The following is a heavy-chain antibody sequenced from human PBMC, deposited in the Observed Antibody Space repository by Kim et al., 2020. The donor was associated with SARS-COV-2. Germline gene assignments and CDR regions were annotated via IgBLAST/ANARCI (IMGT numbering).Heavy chain of an antibody. Sequence: GGCLRLSCAASGFSFSSYAMSWVRQAPGKGFEWVSTITYDGSNTHYADSVRGRFTISRDDSKSTLYLQMNSLRAEDTAVYYCANMRAAHSYDMDVWGQGTTVTVSS. V-gene: IGHV3-23*01. CDR3: ANMRAAHSYDMDV. CDR2: ITYDGSNT. J-gene: IGHJ6*02. CDR1: GFSFSSYA.